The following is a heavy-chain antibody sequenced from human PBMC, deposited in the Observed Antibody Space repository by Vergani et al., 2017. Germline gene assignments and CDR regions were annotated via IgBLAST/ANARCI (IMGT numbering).Heavy chain of an antibody. CDR2: IKQDGSEK. J-gene: IGHJ4*02. V-gene: IGHV3-7*01. CDR1: GFTFSDHY. Sequence: VQLVESGGGLVKPGGSLRLSCAASGFTFSDHYMSWVRQAPGKGLEWVANIKQDGSEKYYVDSVKGRFTISRDNAKNSLYLQMNSLRAEDTAVYYCARDPSRDFDYWGQGTLVTVSS. D-gene: IGHD2-2*01. CDR3: ARDPSRDFDY.